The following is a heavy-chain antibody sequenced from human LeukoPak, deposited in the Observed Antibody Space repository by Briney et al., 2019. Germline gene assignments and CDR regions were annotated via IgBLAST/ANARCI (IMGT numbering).Heavy chain of an antibody. Sequence: SETLSLTCAVYGGSFSGYYWSWIRQRPGKGLEGIGEINHSGTTNYNSPLKSRVIISVDTSKHQFSLKLSSLSAADTAVYYCARLTFPASSMAHFNSWGQGTLVSVSS. D-gene: IGHD2/OR15-2a*01. J-gene: IGHJ4*02. CDR3: ARLTFPASSMAHFNS. CDR1: GGSFSGYY. CDR2: INHSGTT. V-gene: IGHV4-34*01.